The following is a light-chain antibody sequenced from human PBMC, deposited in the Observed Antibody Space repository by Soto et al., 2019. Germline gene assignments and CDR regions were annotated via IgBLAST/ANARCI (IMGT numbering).Light chain of an antibody. J-gene: IGKJ4*01. CDR1: QGIAPY. V-gene: IGKV1-27*01. CDR3: QKYNSAPLT. CDR2: ATS. Sequence: DVQMTQSPSSLSSFVGDRGTITFRASQGIAPYLAWFQQKPGKVPKLLIYATSTLQSGVPSRFSGSGSGTDFTLTISSLQPEDVGTYYCQKYNSAPLTFGGGTKVEIK.